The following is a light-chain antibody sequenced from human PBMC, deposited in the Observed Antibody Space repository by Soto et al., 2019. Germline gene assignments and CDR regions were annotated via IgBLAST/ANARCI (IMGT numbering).Light chain of an antibody. CDR3: GTWDSSLNTYV. Sequence: QSVLTQPPSVSAAPGQTITISCSGSNSNIGNNYVSWCQQLPGTAPKALIYDNNKRPSGIDDRFSGSKSATSATLGITGLQTGDEADYYCGTWDSSLNTYVFGTGTKLTVL. CDR1: NSNIGNNY. V-gene: IGLV1-51*01. J-gene: IGLJ1*01. CDR2: DNN.